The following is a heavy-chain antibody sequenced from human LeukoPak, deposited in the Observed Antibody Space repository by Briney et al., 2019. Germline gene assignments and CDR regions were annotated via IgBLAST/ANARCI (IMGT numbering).Heavy chain of an antibody. J-gene: IGHJ4*02. CDR2: INAGNGNT. D-gene: IGHD3-10*01. V-gene: IGHV1-3*01. CDR1: GYTFTSYA. CDR3: ARDFFHYYGSGVFDY. Sequence: ASVKVSCKASGYTFTSYAMHWVRQAPGQRLEWMGWINAGNGNTKYSQKFQGRVTITRDTSASTAYMEPSSLRSEDTAVYYCARDFFHYYGSGVFDYWGQGTLVTVSS.